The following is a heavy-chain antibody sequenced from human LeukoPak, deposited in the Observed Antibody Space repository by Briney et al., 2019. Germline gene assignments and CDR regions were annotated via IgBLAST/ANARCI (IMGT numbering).Heavy chain of an antibody. Sequence: SVKVSCKASGGTFSSYAISWVRQAPGQGLEWMGGIIPIFGTANYAQKFQGRVTITADESTSTAYMELSSLRSEDTAVYYCARLPEVGYIAAAGTRDYWGQGTLVTVSS. V-gene: IGHV1-69*13. CDR1: GGTFSSYA. CDR2: IIPIFGTA. J-gene: IGHJ4*02. CDR3: ARLPEVGYIAAAGTRDY. D-gene: IGHD6-13*01.